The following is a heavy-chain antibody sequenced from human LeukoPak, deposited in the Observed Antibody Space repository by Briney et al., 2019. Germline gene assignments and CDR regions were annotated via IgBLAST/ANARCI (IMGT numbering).Heavy chain of an antibody. CDR3: AREKYSLFDY. Sequence: PGGSLRLSCAASGFTFSSYGMHWVRQAPGKGLEWVAVISYDGSNKYYADSVKGRFTISRHNSKNTLYLQMNSLRAEDTAVYYCAREKYSLFDYWGQGTLVTVSS. CDR1: GFTFSSYG. D-gene: IGHD5-18*01. CDR2: ISYDGSNK. V-gene: IGHV3-30*03. J-gene: IGHJ4*02.